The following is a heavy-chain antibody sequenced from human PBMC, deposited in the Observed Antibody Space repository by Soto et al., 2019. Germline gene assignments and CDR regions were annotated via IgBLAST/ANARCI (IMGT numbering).Heavy chain of an antibody. J-gene: IGHJ4*02. CDR3: ARGGSGNWPFDY. CDR2: INAGNSNT. V-gene: IGHV1-3*01. Sequence: ASVKVSCKASGYTLTNYAIHWVRQAPGQSLEWMGWINAGNSNTKYSQKFQGRDTIIRDTSASTAYMELSSLRSEDTALYYCARGGSGNWPFDYWGQGTLVTVSS. D-gene: IGHD1-1*01. CDR1: GYTLTNYA.